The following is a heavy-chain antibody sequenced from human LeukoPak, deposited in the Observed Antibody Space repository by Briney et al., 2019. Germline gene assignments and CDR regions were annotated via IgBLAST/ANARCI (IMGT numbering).Heavy chain of an antibody. CDR3: ARATIHDSSGYYYSYGMDV. CDR2: ISSSSSDI. J-gene: IGHJ6*02. D-gene: IGHD3-22*01. V-gene: IGHV3-21*01. Sequence: PGGSLRLSCAASGFTLSSYSMNWVRQAPGKGLEWVSSISSSSSDIYYADSVKGRFTISRDNAKNSLYLQMTSLRAEDTAVYYCARATIHDSSGYYYSYGMDVWGQGTTVTVSS. CDR1: GFTLSSYS.